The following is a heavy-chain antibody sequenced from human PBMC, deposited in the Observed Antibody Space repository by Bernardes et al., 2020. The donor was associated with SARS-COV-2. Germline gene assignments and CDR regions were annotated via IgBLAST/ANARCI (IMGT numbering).Heavy chain of an antibody. J-gene: IGHJ3*02. Sequence: ASAKVSCKASGYTFTSYGISWLRQAPGQGLEWMCWISAYTGNTNYAQKLQGRVTMTTDTSTSTAYMELRRLRSDDTAVYYCAKGRFYGVGYQLLYDAFDIWGQGTMVTVSS. CDR1: GYTFTSYG. CDR3: AKGRFYGVGYQLLYDAFDI. V-gene: IGHV1-18*01. CDR2: ISAYTGNT. D-gene: IGHD2-2*02.